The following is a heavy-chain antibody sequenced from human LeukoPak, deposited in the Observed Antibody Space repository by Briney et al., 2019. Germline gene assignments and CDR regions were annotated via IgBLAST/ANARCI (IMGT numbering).Heavy chain of an antibody. CDR2: ISGSDTST. J-gene: IGHJ4*03. V-gene: IGHV3-48*03. CDR3: TTLTVASNFDH. D-gene: IGHD6-19*01. Sequence: GGSLRLSCAASGFSFSVYEMHWVRQAPGRGLEWIADISGSDTSTYYADSVKGRFTISRDNAKNSLYLQMNRLRVEDTALYYCTTLTVASNFDHWGQGTPVTVSS. CDR1: GFSFSVYE.